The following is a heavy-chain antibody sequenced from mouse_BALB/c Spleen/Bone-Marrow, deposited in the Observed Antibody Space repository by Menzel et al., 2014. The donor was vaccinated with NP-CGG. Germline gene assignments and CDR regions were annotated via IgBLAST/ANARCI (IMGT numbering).Heavy chain of an antibody. J-gene: IGHJ4*01. CDR2: IHPNSGNT. CDR3: TRDGVGGAMDY. V-gene: IGHV1S130*01. Sequence: QVQLQQSGSVLVRPGDSVKLSCKASGYTFTSTWIHWAKQRPGQGLECIGEIHPNSGNTKYNEKLKGKATLTADTSSSTAYVGLSSLTSEDSAVYYCTRDGVGGAMDYWGQGTSVTVSS. D-gene: IGHD2-3*01. CDR1: GYTFTSTW.